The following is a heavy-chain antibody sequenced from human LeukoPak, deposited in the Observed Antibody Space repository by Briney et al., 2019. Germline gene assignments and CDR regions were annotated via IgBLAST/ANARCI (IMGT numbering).Heavy chain of an antibody. CDR3: ARGGYGFFDY. V-gene: IGHV3-7*04. Sequence: GGSLRLSCAASGFTFSIYWMSWVRQAPGKGLECVAYIKEDGSERYYVDSVKGRFTISRDNAKNSLYLQMNSLRAEDTAVYYCARGGYGFFDYWGQGNLVTVSS. CDR1: GFTFSIYW. D-gene: IGHD3-16*01. CDR2: IKEDGSER. J-gene: IGHJ4*02.